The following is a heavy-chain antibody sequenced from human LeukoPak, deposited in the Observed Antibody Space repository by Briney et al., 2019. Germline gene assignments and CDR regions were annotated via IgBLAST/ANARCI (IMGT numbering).Heavy chain of an antibody. Sequence: SSYYWGWIRQPPGKGLEWVANIKQDGSEKYYVDSVKGRFTISRDNAKNSLYLQMNSLRAEDTAVYYCAREQKTYYDFWSGGGYYYYMDVWGKGTTVTVSS. CDR1: SSYY. CDR3: AREQKTYYDFWSGGGYYYYMDV. J-gene: IGHJ6*03. V-gene: IGHV3-7*01. CDR2: IKQDGSEK. D-gene: IGHD3-3*01.